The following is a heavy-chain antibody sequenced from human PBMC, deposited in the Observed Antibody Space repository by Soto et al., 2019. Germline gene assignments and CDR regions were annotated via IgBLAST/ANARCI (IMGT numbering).Heavy chain of an antibody. V-gene: IGHV3-30-3*01. J-gene: IGHJ4*02. CDR1: GFTFSSYA. D-gene: IGHD3-10*01. Sequence: QVQLVESGGGVVQPGRSLRLSCAASGFTFSSYAMHWVRQAPGKGLEWVAVISYDGSNKYYADSVKGRFTISRDNSKNTLYLQMNSLRAEDTAVYYCARQAHSWFGDSPAGYWGQGTLVTVSS. CDR3: ARQAHSWFGDSPAGY. CDR2: ISYDGSNK.